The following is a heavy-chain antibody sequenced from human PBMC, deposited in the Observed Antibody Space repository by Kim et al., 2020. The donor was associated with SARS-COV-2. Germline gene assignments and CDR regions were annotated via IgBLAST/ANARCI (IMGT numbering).Heavy chain of an antibody. Sequence: GGSLRLSCAASGFTFSSYAMHWVRQAPGKGLEWVAVISYDGSNKYYADSVKGRFTISRDNSKNTLYLQMNSLRAEDTAVYYCARSYSGSYFSYFDYWGQGTLVTVSS. D-gene: IGHD1-26*01. CDR1: GFTFSSYA. CDR2: ISYDGSNK. J-gene: IGHJ4*02. CDR3: ARSYSGSYFSYFDY. V-gene: IGHV3-30*04.